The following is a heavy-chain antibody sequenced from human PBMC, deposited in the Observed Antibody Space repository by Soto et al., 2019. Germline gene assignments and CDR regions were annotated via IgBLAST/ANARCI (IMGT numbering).Heavy chain of an antibody. D-gene: IGHD3-3*01. CDR3: AKDTGGYYDFWSGYLFDY. CDR1: GFTFDGYA. Sequence: SLRISCASSGFTFDGYAMPWVRQAPGKGLEWVSGISWNSGSIGYADSVKGRFTISIDNAKNSLYLQMNSLRAEDTALYYCAKDTGGYYDFWSGYLFDYWGQGTLVTVSS. V-gene: IGHV3-9*01. J-gene: IGHJ4*02. CDR2: ISWNSGSI.